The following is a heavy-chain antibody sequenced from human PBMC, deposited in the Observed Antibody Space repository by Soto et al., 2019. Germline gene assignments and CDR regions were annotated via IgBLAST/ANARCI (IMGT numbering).Heavy chain of an antibody. J-gene: IGHJ6*02. CDR2: IIPIFGTA. V-gene: IGHV1-69*13. Sequence: SVKVSCKASGVTFSSYAISWVRQAPGQGLEWMGGIIPIFGTANYAQKFQGRVTITADESTSTAYMELSSLRSEDTAAYYCAKRQYYYGSGSYYNLGGNYYYGMDVWGQGTTVTVSS. CDR3: AKRQYYYGSGSYYNLGGNYYYGMDV. CDR1: GVTFSSYA. D-gene: IGHD3-10*01.